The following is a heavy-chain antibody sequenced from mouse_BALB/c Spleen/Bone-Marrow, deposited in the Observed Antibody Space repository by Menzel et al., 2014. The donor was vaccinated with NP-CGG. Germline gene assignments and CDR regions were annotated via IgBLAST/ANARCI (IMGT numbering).Heavy chain of an antibody. Sequence: QVQLQQSGAELVKPGASVKLSCKASGYTFTSYWMHWVKRRPGQGLEWIGEIDPSDSYTNYNQKFKGKATLTVDKYSSTAYMQLSSLTSEDSAVYYCARGLYGNSGYWGQGTTLTVSS. CDR2: IDPSDSYT. D-gene: IGHD2-1*01. CDR3: ARGLYGNSGY. J-gene: IGHJ2*01. V-gene: IGHV1-69*02. CDR1: GYTFTSYW.